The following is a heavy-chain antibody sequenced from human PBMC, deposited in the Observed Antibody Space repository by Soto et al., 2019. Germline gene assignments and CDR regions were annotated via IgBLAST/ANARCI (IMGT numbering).Heavy chain of an antibody. V-gene: IGHV1-18*01. Sequence: QVQLVQSGAEVKKPGASVKVSCKASGYTFTSYGISWVRQAPGQGLEWMGWISAYNGNTNYAQKLQGRVTMTTDTSTSRAYMELRSLRSDDTAVYYCARVLDDRWGGARYYYGMDVWGQGTTVTVSS. J-gene: IGHJ6*02. D-gene: IGHD3-10*01. CDR3: ARVLDDRWGGARYYYGMDV. CDR1: GYTFTSYG. CDR2: ISAYNGNT.